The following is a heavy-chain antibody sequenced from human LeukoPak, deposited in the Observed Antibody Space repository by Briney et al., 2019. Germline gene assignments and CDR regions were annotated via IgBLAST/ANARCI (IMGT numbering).Heavy chain of an antibody. CDR2: IYYSGST. V-gene: IGHV4-59*01. CDR3: ARGTYSYGYFYFDY. Sequence: SETLSLTCTVSGGSISSYYWSWIRQPPGKGLEWIGYIYYSGSTNYNPSLKSRVTISVDTSKNQFSLKLSSVTAADAAVYYCARGTYSYGYFYFDYWGQGTLVTVSS. CDR1: GGSISSYY. J-gene: IGHJ4*02. D-gene: IGHD5-18*01.